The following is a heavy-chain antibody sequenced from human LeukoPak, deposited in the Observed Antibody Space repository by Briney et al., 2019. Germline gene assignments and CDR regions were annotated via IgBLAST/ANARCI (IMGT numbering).Heavy chain of an antibody. J-gene: IGHJ4*02. D-gene: IGHD1-26*01. CDR3: AKEPYSGSQLLDY. CDR1: GFTFGSHD. Sequence: PGGSLRLSCAASGFTFGSHDMSWVRQAPGKGLEWVSAITTSGGSTYYADSVKGRFTISRDNYKNTLYLQMNSLTAEDTALYYCAKEPYSGSQLLDYWGQGTLVTVSS. V-gene: IGHV3-23*01. CDR2: ITTSGGST.